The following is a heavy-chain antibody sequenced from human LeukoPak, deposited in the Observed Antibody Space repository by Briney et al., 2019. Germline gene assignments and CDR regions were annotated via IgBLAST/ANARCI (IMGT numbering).Heavy chain of an antibody. J-gene: IGHJ4*02. D-gene: IGHD4-23*01. CDR1: GFTFSSYE. CDR2: ISSSGSTI. CDR3: ARISYGGNSDDY. V-gene: IGHV3-48*03. Sequence: PGGSLRLSCAASGFTFSSYEMNWVRQAPGKGLEWVSYISSSGSTIYYADSVKGRFTISRDNAKNSLYLQMNGLRAEDTAVYYCARISYGGNSDDYWGQGTLVTVSS.